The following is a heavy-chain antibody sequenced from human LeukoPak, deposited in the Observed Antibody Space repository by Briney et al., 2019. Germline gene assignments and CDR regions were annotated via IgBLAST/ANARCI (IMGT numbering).Heavy chain of an antibody. J-gene: IGHJ2*01. CDR1: GGTFSSYA. D-gene: IGHD1-14*01. V-gene: IGHV1-69*05. CDR3: ARVPGSIGADWYFDL. CDR2: IIPIFGTA. Sequence: SVKVSCKASGGTFSSYAISWVRQAPGQGLEWMGGIIPIFGTANYAQKFQGRVTITTDESTSTAYMELSSLRSEDTAVYYCARVPGSIGADWYFDLWGRGTLVTVS.